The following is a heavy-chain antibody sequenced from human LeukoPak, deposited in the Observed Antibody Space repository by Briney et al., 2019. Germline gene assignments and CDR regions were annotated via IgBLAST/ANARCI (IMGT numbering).Heavy chain of an antibody. J-gene: IGHJ4*02. Sequence: SETLSLTCTVSGGSVSSSSYYWGWIRQPPGKGLEWIGSIYYSGSTYYNPSLKSRVTISVDTSKNQFSLKLSSVTAADTAVYYCARLSPSHCSSTSCYGPFDYWGQGTLVTVSS. CDR3: ARLSPSHCSSTSCYGPFDY. CDR1: GGSVSSSSYY. CDR2: IYYSGST. D-gene: IGHD2-2*01. V-gene: IGHV4-39*01.